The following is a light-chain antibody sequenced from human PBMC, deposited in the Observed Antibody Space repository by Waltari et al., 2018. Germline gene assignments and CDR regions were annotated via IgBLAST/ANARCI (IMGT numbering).Light chain of an antibody. CDR3: CSYTSANTVV. CDR2: EVR. J-gene: IGLJ3*02. V-gene: IGLV2-14*01. CDR1: SSDFGSYHY. Sequence: QSALTQPASLSASPGQSITISCAGTSSDFGSYHYLPWYQQPPNKAPQLIIYEVRTRASGVSHRFSASKSGNTASLTISGLQAEDEADYFCCSYTSANTVVFGGGTKLTVL.